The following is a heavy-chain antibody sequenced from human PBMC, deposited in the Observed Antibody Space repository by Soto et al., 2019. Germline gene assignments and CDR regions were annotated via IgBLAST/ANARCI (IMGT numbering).Heavy chain of an antibody. V-gene: IGHV3-33*01. CDR2: IWYDGSNK. D-gene: IGHD6-13*01. CDR1: GFTFSSYG. CDR3: ARDQGWGSSSGYSEHGLDV. J-gene: IGHJ6*02. Sequence: QVQLVESGGGVVQPGRSLRLSCAASGFTFSSYGMHWVRQAPGKGLEWVAVIWYDGSNKYYADSVKGRFTISRDNSKNTLYLLMNSLRAEDTAVYYCARDQGWGSSSGYSEHGLDVWGQGTTVTVSS.